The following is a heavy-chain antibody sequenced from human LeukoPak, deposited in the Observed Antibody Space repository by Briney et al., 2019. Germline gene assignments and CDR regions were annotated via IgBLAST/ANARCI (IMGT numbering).Heavy chain of an antibody. CDR2: INPSGST. CDR1: GGSFSDYS. CDR3: ARLGVYTSSWYRYKYFDY. V-gene: IGHV4-34*01. D-gene: IGHD6-13*01. J-gene: IGHJ4*02. Sequence: PSETLSLTCGVHGGSFSDYSWSWIRQPPGKGLEWIGEINPSGSTTYNPSLKSRFTISVDTSKDQLSLKLTSVTAADTAVYYCARLGVYTSSWYRYKYFDYWGQGTLVTVSS.